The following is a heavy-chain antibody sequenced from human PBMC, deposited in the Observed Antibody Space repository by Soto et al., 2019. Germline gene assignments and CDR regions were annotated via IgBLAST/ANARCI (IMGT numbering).Heavy chain of an antibody. CDR2: IIPISDTT. J-gene: IGHJ6*02. D-gene: IGHD2-2*01. CDR1: GGTFSSYA. V-gene: IGHV1-69*01. CDR3: ARSQGSIISLELNYYCYYGMDA. Sequence: QVQLVQSGAEVKKPGSSVKVSCKASGGTFSSYAISWVRQAPGQGLEWMGGIIPISDTTNYAQKFQGRDTITADESTSTAYMERISVRSEDTAVYYYARSQGSIISLELNYYCYYGMDAWGQGTTVTVSS.